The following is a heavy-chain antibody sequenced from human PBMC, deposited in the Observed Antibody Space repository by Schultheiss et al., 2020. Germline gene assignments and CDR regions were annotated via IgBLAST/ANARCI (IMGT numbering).Heavy chain of an antibody. D-gene: IGHD2-15*01. CDR2: IYSGGST. J-gene: IGHJ4*02. Sequence: ETLSLTCAVYGGSFSGYYWSWIRQPPGKGLEWVSVIYSGGSTSYADSVKGRFTISRDNAKNTLYLQMNSLRAEDTAVYYCANGHCSGGSCYPPFGYWGQGTLVTVSS. CDR3: ANGHCSGGSCYPPFGY. CDR1: GGSFSGYY. V-gene: IGHV3-53*01.